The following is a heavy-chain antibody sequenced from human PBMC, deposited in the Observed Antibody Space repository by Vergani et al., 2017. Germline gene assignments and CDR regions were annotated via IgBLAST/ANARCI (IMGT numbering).Heavy chain of an antibody. CDR3: ARARCIETCYMSNWLDS. J-gene: IGHJ5*01. Sequence: DVHLAESGGGFFQPGGSLRLSCSASGFSFNSYWMHWVRQVPGKGLLWVSRIKIDGSITAYADSLKGRFTISRDNAQNTLYLQMNSLRVEDTGVYYCARARCIETCYMSNWLDSWGQGTLVTVSS. CDR2: IKIDGSIT. CDR1: GFSFNSYW. V-gene: IGHV3-74*03. D-gene: IGHD3-9*01.